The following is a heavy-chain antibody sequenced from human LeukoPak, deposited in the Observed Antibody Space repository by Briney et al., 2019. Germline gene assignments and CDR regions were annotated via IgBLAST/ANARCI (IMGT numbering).Heavy chain of an antibody. CDR3: ARDQDPAMNYYFDY. CDR1: GYTFSGYY. Sequence: GASVKVSCKASGYTFSGYYIHWVRQAPGQGLEWMGWINPNSGGTNYAQEFQGRVTMTRDTSISTAYMELSRLRSDDTAVYYCARDQDPAMNYYFDYWGQGTLVTVSS. CDR2: INPNSGGT. J-gene: IGHJ4*02. V-gene: IGHV1-2*02.